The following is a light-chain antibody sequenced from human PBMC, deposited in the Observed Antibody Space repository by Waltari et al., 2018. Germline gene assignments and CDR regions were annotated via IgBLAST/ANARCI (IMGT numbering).Light chain of an antibody. CDR1: SSNIWNNY. Sequence: QSVLTLPPSVSAAPGQRVTISCSGGSSNIWNNYVSWYRQFPGTAPKLLIYENTERPSGIPGRFSGSKSGTSATLDITGLQAGDEADYYCGTWDSSLSGAVFGGGTHLTVL. CDR3: GTWDSSLSGAV. V-gene: IGLV1-51*02. J-gene: IGLJ7*01. CDR2: ENT.